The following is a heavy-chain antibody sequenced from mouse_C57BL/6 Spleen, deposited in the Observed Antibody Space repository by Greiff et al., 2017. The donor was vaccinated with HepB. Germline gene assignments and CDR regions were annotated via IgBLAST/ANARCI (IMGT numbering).Heavy chain of an antibody. D-gene: IGHD1-1*01. Sequence: QVQLQQPGAELVRPGSSVKLSCKASGYTFTSYWMDWVKQRPGQGLEWIGNIYPSDSETHYNQKFKDKATLTVDKSSSTAYMQLSSLTSEDSAVYYCARGRDYAKGYWGQGTTLTVSS. CDR2: IYPSDSET. J-gene: IGHJ2*01. V-gene: IGHV1-61*01. CDR1: GYTFTSYW. CDR3: ARGRDYAKGY.